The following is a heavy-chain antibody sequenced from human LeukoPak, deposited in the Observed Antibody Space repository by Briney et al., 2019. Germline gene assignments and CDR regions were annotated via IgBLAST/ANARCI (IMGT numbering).Heavy chain of an antibody. CDR3: AKVKSRITMVRGVLYFDY. Sequence: GGSLRLSCAASGFTFDDYAMHWVRQAPGKGLEWVSGISWNSGSIGYADSVKGRFTISRDNAKNSLYLQMDSLRAEDTALYYCAKVKSRITMVRGVLYFDYWGQGTLVTVSS. J-gene: IGHJ4*02. D-gene: IGHD3-10*01. CDR1: GFTFDDYA. V-gene: IGHV3-9*01. CDR2: ISWNSGSI.